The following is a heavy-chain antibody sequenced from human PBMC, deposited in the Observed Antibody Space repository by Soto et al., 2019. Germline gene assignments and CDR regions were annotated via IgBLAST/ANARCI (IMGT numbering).Heavy chain of an antibody. J-gene: IGHJ6*02. V-gene: IGHV3-30*04. D-gene: IGHD1-26*01. Sequence: GGSLRLSCAASGFTFSSYAMHWVRQAPGKGLEWVAVISYDGNNKYYADSVRGRFIISRDNSKNRLYLQMNSLRAEDTAVYYCASDLVGASDSYGLDVWGQGTPVTVSS. CDR2: ISYDGNNK. CDR1: GFTFSSYA. CDR3: ASDLVGASDSYGLDV.